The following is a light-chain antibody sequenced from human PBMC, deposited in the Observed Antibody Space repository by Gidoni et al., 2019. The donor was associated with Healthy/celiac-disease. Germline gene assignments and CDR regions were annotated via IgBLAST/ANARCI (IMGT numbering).Light chain of an antibody. Sequence: NVLTQSPGTLSLSSGERATFSCRASQSVSSSHLAWYQQKPGQAPRLLIYGASSRATGIPDRVSGSGSGTDFTLTISRLEPEDFAVYYCQQYGSSPLTFGGGTKVEIK. V-gene: IGKV3-20*01. CDR2: GAS. CDR1: QSVSSSH. J-gene: IGKJ4*01. CDR3: QQYGSSPLT.